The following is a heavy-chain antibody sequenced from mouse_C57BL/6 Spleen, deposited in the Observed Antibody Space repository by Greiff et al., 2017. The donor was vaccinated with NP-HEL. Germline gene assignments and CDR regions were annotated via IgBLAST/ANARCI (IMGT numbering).Heavy chain of an antibody. Sequence: VKLMESDAELVKPGASVKISCKVSGYTFTDHTIHWMKQRPEQGLEWIGYIYPRDGSTKYNEKFKGKATLTADKSSSTAYMQLNSLTSEDSAVYFCARREDSSGYSYAMDYWGQGTSVTVSS. CDR1: GYTFTDHT. CDR3: ARREDSSGYSYAMDY. CDR2: IYPRDGST. V-gene: IGHV1-78*01. D-gene: IGHD3-2*02. J-gene: IGHJ4*01.